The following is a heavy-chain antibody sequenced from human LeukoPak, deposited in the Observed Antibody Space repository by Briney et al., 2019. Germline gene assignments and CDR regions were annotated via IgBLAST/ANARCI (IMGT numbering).Heavy chain of an antibody. J-gene: IGHJ5*01. CDR3: ARPPDILTDKNWFDS. D-gene: IGHD3-9*01. V-gene: IGHV3-74*01. CDR2: INSDGSNT. CDR1: EFTFSSYW. Sequence: PGGSLRLSCAASEFTFSSYWMHWVRQAPGKGLVWVSRINSDGSNTDYADSVKGRFTVSGDNTKNTMYLQMNSLRVEDTAVYYCARPPDILTDKNWFDSWGQGTLVTVSS.